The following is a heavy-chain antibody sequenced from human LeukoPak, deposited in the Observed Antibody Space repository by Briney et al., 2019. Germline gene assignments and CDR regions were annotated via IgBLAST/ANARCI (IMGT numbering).Heavy chain of an antibody. V-gene: IGHV4-4*07. J-gene: IGHJ3*02. Sequence: SETLSLTCTVSGGSISSYYWSWIRQPAGKGLEWIGRIYTSGSTNYNPSLKSRVTMSVDTSKNQFSLKLSSVTAADTAVYYCARDSQSAWYTAYDIWGQGTMATISS. CDR2: IYTSGST. CDR1: GGSISSYY. D-gene: IGHD6-19*01. CDR3: ARDSQSAWYTAYDI.